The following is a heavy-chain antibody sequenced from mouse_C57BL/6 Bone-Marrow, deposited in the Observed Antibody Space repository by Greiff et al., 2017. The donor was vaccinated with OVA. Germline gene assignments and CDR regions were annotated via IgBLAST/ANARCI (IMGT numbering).Heavy chain of an antibody. CDR3: ARRTTVVDYFDY. Sequence: VQGVESGAELVRPGTSVKLSCKASGYTFTSYWMHWVKQRPGQGLEWIGVIDPSDSYTNYNQKFKGKATLTVDTSSSTAYMQLSSLTSEDSAVYYCARRTTVVDYFDYWGQGTTLTVSS. CDR2: IDPSDSYT. J-gene: IGHJ2*01. D-gene: IGHD1-1*01. V-gene: IGHV1-59*01. CDR1: GYTFTSYW.